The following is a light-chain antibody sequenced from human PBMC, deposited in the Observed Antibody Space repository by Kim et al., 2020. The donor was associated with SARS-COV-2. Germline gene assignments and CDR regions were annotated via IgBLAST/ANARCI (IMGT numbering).Light chain of an antibody. Sequence: QSVLTQPPSVSGAPGQRVTTSCTGSNSNIGADYDVHWYQQFPGTVPKLLIYADNRRPSGVPDRFSGSKSGTSASLAITGLQADDEAEYYCQSYDTSLSGSVFGGGTKVTVL. CDR2: ADN. V-gene: IGLV1-40*01. CDR1: NSNIGADYD. J-gene: IGLJ2*01. CDR3: QSYDTSLSGSV.